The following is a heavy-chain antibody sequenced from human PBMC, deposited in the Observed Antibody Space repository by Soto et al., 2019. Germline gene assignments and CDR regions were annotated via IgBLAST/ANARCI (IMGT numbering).Heavy chain of an antibody. CDR1: GFSLDTRGVG. D-gene: IGHD3-10*01. Sequence: QITLKESGPALVKPTQTLTLTCTFSGFSLDTRGVGVGWIRQPPGKALEWLALIYWDDDKRYSPSLKSRLTITKDTXXHXVXXTMTNMDPVDTATYYCAHKAVPYFYASGRSDWFDPWGQGTLVTVSS. V-gene: IGHV2-5*02. J-gene: IGHJ5*02. CDR3: AHKAVPYFYASGRSDWFDP. CDR2: IYWDDDK.